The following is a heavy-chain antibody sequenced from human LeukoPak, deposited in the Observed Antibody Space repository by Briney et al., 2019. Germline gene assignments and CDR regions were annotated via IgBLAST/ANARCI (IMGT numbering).Heavy chain of an antibody. CDR3: ARGLEGQTTVTLYYFDY. CDR2: ITSSNNYI. V-gene: IGHV3-21*01. CDR1: GFTFSSYS. D-gene: IGHD4-17*01. Sequence: MSGGSLRLSCAASGFTFSSYSMNWVRQAPGKGLEWVSSITSSNNYIYYGDSVKGRFTISRDNAKNSLYLQMNSLRAEDTAVYYCARGLEGQTTVTLYYFDYWGQGTLVTVSS. J-gene: IGHJ4*02.